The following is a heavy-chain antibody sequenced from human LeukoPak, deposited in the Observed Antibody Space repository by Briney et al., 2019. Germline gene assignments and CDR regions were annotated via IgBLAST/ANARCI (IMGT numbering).Heavy chain of an antibody. V-gene: IGHV1-2*02. Sequence: GSVKVSCKASGYTFTGYYMHWVRQAPGQGLEWMGWINPNSGGTNCAQKFQGRVTMTRDTSISTAYMELSRLRSDDTAVYYCARAFYYDSSGYYFDYWGQGTLVTVSS. CDR1: GYTFTGYY. CDR3: ARAFYYDSSGYYFDY. J-gene: IGHJ4*02. D-gene: IGHD3-22*01. CDR2: INPNSGGT.